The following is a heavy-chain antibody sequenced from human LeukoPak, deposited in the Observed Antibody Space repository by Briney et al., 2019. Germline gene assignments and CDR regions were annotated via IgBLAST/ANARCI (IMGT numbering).Heavy chain of an antibody. Sequence: GGSLRLSCAASGFTFSGYAMSWVRQAPGKGLEWASGISGSGDGAYYADSVKGRFTISRDNAKNSLYLQMNSLRAEDTAVYYCAREESGSSGWYDYWGQGTLVTVSS. D-gene: IGHD6-19*01. J-gene: IGHJ4*02. V-gene: IGHV3-23*01. CDR1: GFTFSGYA. CDR2: ISGSGDGA. CDR3: AREESGSSGWYDY.